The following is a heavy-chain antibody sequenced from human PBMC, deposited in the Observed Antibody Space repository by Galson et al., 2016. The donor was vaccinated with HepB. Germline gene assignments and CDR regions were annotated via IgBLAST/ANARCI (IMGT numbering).Heavy chain of an antibody. CDR1: GFTFSIYG. J-gene: IGHJ3*02. V-gene: IGHV3-33*06. Sequence: SLRLSCAASGFTFSIYGMHWVRQAPGKGLEWVAVVWYDGNNKYYVDSVKGRFTISRDNAKNTVYLQMNRLTVDDTAIYYCAKDRAAANPLGVFDMWGQGTLVTVSS. CDR3: AKDRAAANPLGVFDM. CDR2: VWYDGNNK. D-gene: IGHD6-25*01.